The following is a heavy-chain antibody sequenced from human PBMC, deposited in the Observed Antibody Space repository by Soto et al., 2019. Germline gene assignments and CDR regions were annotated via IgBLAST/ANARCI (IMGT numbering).Heavy chain of an antibody. J-gene: IGHJ6*02. CDR3: AKAGCSGGSCYSGYYGMDV. Sequence: VQLVESGGGVVQPGRSLRLSCAASGFTFSSYGMHWVRQAPGKGLEWVAVISYDGSNKYYADSVKGRFTISRDNSKNTLYLQMNSLRAEDTAVYYCAKAGCSGGSCYSGYYGMDVWGQGTTVTVSS. V-gene: IGHV3-30*18. D-gene: IGHD2-15*01. CDR2: ISYDGSNK. CDR1: GFTFSSYG.